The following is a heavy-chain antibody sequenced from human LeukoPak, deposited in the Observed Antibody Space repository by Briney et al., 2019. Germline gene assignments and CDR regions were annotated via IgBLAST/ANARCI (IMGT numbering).Heavy chain of an antibody. CDR1: GFXVSSSY. D-gene: IGHD5-24*01. Sequence: PGGSLRLSCAASGFXVSSSYMSWVRQAPGKGLEWVSIISSAGTTYYADSVKGRFTISRDNSKNTVYLQVNSLRDEDTAVYYCARVQGGYNPDYWGQGTLVTVSS. CDR3: ARVQGGYNPDY. V-gene: IGHV3-66*01. CDR2: ISSAGTT. J-gene: IGHJ4*02.